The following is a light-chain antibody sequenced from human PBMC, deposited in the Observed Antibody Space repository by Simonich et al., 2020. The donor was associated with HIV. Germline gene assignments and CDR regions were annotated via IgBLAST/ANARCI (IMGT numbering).Light chain of an antibody. V-gene: IGKV4-1*01. Sequence: DIVMTQSPDSLAVSLGERATINCKSSQSVLYSSNNKNYLAWYQQKPGQPPKLLIYWASTRESGVPDRFSGSGSGTDFTLTISSLQAEDFATYYCQQFNSYPVTFGPGTKVDIK. CDR1: QSVLYSSNNKNY. J-gene: IGKJ3*01. CDR2: WAS. CDR3: QQFNSYPVT.